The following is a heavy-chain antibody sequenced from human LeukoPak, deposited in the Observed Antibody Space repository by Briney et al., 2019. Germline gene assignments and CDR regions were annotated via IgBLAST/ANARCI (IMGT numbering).Heavy chain of an antibody. CDR1: GGTFSSYA. CDR2: IIPILGTA. Sequence: GASVKVSCKASGGTFSSYAISWVRQAPGQGLEWMGGIIPILGTANYAQKFQGRVTITADESTSTAYMELSSLRSEDTAVYYCAREDLDYYYGMDVWGQGTTVTVSS. V-gene: IGHV1-69*13. CDR3: AREDLDYYYGMDV. J-gene: IGHJ6*02.